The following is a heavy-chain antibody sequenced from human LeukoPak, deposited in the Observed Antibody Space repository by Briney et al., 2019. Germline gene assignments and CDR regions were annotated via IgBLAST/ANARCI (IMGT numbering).Heavy chain of an antibody. V-gene: IGHV3-74*01. CDR1: GFTFSSYW. CDR2: INSDGSST. J-gene: IGHJ4*02. Sequence: PGGSLRLSCAASGFTFSSYWMHWVRQAPGKGLVWVSRINSDGSSTSYADSVKGRFTISRDNSKNTLYLQMNSLRAEDTAVYYCARERGRYYDSSFPAYFDYWGQGTLVTVSS. D-gene: IGHD3-22*01. CDR3: ARERGRYYDSSFPAYFDY.